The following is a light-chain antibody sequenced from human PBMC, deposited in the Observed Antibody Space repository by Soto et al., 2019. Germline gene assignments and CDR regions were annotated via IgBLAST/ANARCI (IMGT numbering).Light chain of an antibody. Sequence: VLTHSPATLSLSPCERATLSCRASQSVRTYLAWYQQKPGQAPRLLIYGASSRATGIPDRFSGSGSGTDFTLTISRLEPEDFAVYYCQQYGSSPQPFGQGTKVDIK. CDR1: QSVRTY. V-gene: IGKV3-20*01. CDR2: GAS. J-gene: IGKJ1*01. CDR3: QQYGSSPQP.